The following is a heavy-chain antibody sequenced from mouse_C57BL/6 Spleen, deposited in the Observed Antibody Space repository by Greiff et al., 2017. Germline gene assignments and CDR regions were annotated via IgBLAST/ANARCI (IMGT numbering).Heavy chain of an antibody. J-gene: IGHJ4*01. D-gene: IGHD1-1*01. CDR2: INPNYGTT. Sequence: EVKLMESGPELVKPGASVKISCKASGYSFTDYNMNWVKQSNGKSLEWIGVINPNYGTTSYNQKFKGKATLTVDQSSSTAYMQLNSLTSEDSAVYYCARTYYGSSYGAMDYWGQGTSVTVSS. CDR3: ARTYYGSSYGAMDY. CDR1: GYSFTDYN. V-gene: IGHV1-39*01.